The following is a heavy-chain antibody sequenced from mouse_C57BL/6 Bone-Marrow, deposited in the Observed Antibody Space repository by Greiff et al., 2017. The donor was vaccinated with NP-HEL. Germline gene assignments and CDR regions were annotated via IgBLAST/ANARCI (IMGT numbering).Heavy chain of an antibody. CDR3: ARSYDGYSAWFAY. CDR2: IHPNSGST. CDR1: GYTFTSYW. J-gene: IGHJ3*01. V-gene: IGHV1-64*01. Sequence: VQLQQPGAELVKPGASVKLSCKASGYTFTSYWMHWVKQRPGQGLEWIGMIHPNSGSTNYNEKFKSKATLTVDKSSSTAYMQLSSLTSEDSAVYYCARSYDGYSAWFAYWGQGTLVTVSA. D-gene: IGHD2-3*01.